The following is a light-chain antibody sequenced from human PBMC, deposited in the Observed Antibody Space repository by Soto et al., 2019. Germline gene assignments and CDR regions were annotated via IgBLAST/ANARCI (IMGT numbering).Light chain of an antibody. CDR2: KAS. Sequence: DIQMTQSPSTLSASVGDRVTITCRASQSINSWLAWYQQKTGKAPKLLIYKASSLEIGVPSRFSGSGSGTEFTLTISSLQPDDFAAYYCQQYEIYPITFGQGTRLEIK. V-gene: IGKV1-5*03. CDR3: QQYEIYPIT. J-gene: IGKJ5*01. CDR1: QSINSW.